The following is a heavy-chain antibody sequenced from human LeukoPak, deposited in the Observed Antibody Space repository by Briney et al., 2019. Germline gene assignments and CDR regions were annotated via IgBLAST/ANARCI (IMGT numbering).Heavy chain of an antibody. CDR1: GFTFSSYW. Sequence: GGSLRLSCAASGFTFSSYWMHWVRHAPGKGLVWVSRINTDGSSTSYADSVKGRFTISRDNAKNTLYLQMNSLRAEDTAVYYCARDLGDPYSSSWSCFDLWGRGTLVTVSS. D-gene: IGHD6-13*01. CDR3: ARDLGDPYSSSWSCFDL. J-gene: IGHJ2*01. V-gene: IGHV3-74*01. CDR2: INTDGSST.